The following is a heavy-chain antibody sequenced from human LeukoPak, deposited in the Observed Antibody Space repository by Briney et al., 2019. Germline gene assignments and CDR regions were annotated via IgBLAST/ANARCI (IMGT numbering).Heavy chain of an antibody. V-gene: IGHV4-39*01. Sequence: SETLSLTCTVSGGSINSSSYYWGWIRQPPGKGLEWIGSIFYSGNTYDNPSLKSRVTISVDTPKNQFSLKLNSVAAADTAVYYCARQRSKWLPSSFDYWGQGPLVTVSS. D-gene: IGHD5-24*01. CDR3: ARQRSKWLPSSFDY. J-gene: IGHJ4*02. CDR2: IFYSGNT. CDR1: GGSINSSSYY.